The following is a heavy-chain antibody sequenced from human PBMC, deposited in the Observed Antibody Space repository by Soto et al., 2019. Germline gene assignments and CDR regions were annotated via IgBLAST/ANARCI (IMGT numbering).Heavy chain of an antibody. CDR3: ARDPTMVRGDAFDI. D-gene: IGHD3-10*01. CDR2: IYYSGST. Sequence: PSETLSLTCTVSGGSISSYYWSWIRQPPGKGLEWIGYIYYSGSTNYNPSLKSRVTISVDTSKNQFSLKLSSVTAADTAVYYCARDPTMVRGDAFDIWGQGTMVTVSS. CDR1: GGSISSYY. V-gene: IGHV4-59*01. J-gene: IGHJ3*02.